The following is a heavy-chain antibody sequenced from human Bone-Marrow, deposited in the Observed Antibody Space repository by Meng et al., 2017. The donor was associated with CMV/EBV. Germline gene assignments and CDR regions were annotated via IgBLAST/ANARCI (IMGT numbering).Heavy chain of an antibody. J-gene: IGHJ4*02. CDR2: IPYDGSYE. CDR1: GFTFSTYD. Sequence: GESLKISCGASGFTFSTYDIHWVRQPPGKGLEWVAFIPYDGSYEYYADSVKGRFTISRDNSKNALYLQINSLRAEDTALYYCAKHHRGYSAIDYWGQGTLVTFSS. CDR3: AKHHRGYSAIDY. D-gene: IGHD5-12*01. V-gene: IGHV3-30*02.